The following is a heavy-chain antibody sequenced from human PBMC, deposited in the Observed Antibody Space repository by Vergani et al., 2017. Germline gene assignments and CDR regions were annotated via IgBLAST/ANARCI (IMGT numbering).Heavy chain of an antibody. CDR2: ISGRSNII. Sequence: EVQLVESGGGLVQPGGSLRLSCAASGFTFSNYYMNWVRQAPGRGLEWVSYISGRSNIIYYADSVKGRFTISRDNAKNSLYLQMNSLRAEDTAVYYCARDSLDKDYGDYGSVAFDIWGQGTMVTVSS. CDR3: ARDSLDKDYGDYGSVAFDI. CDR1: GFTFSNYY. D-gene: IGHD4-17*01. J-gene: IGHJ3*02. V-gene: IGHV3-48*01.